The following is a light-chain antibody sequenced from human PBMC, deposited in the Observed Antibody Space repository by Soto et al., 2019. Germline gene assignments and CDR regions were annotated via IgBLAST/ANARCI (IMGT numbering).Light chain of an antibody. CDR2: RSD. CDR1: SSHIGSNH. CDR3: SARDDSLSGVV. V-gene: IGLV1-47*01. J-gene: IGLJ2*01. Sequence: QAVVTQPPSASGTPGQRVTISCSGSSSHIGSNHVYWYQQFPGMAPKLLMYRSDQRPTGVPDRFSGSKSGTSASLAISGLRSDDEADYYCSARDDSLSGVVFGGGTKVTVL.